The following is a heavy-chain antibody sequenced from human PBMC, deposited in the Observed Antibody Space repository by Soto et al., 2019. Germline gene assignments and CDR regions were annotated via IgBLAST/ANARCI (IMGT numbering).Heavy chain of an antibody. D-gene: IGHD3-3*01. CDR1: GDSVSSNSAA. J-gene: IGHJ4*02. Sequence: PSQTLSLTCAISGDSVSSNSAAWNWIRQSPSIGLEWLGRTYYRFIWYNDYAVSVKSRITINLDTSKNQFSLQLNSVTPEDTAVYYCARGHEIFGVVTHWGQGTLVTVSS. CDR2: TYYRFIWYN. CDR3: ARGHEIFGVVTH. V-gene: IGHV6-1*01.